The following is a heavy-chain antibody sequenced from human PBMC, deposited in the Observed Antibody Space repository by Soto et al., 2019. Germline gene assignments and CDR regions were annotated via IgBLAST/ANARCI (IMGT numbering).Heavy chain of an antibody. CDR2: INAYNGNT. Sequence: QVQLVQSGAEVKKPGASVKVSCKASGYTFTSYGISWVGQAPGQGLEWMGCINAYNGNTKYAQKFQVRVTMTTDTSTSTAYMELRSLRYDDVAVYYCARVPQIFDHWGQGTLVTVSS. CDR3: ARVPQIFDH. J-gene: IGHJ4*02. V-gene: IGHV1-18*03. CDR1: GYTFTSYG.